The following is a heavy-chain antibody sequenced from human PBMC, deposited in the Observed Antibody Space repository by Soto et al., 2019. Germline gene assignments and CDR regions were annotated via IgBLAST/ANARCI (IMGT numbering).Heavy chain of an antibody. J-gene: IGHJ6*02. D-gene: IGHD6-13*01. CDR3: ASDTRRIAAAGTGRGYYYYGMDV. CDR1: GGTFSSYA. CDR2: IIPIFGTA. Sequence: SVKVSCKASGGTFSSYAISWVRQAPGQGLEWMGGIIPIFGTANYAQKFQGRVTITADESTSTAYMELSSLRSEDTAVYYCASDTRRIAAAGTGRGYYYYGMDVWGQGTTVTVSS. V-gene: IGHV1-69*13.